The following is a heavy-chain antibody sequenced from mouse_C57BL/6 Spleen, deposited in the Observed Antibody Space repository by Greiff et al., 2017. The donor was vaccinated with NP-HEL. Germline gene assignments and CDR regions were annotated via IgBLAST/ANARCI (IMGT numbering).Heavy chain of an antibody. J-gene: IGHJ3*01. Sequence: VQLQQSGAELVKPGASVKISCKASGYAFSSYWMNWVQQRPGKGLEWIGQIYPGDGDTNYNGKFKGKATLTADKPSSTAYMQLSSLTSEDSAVYFCASGGAYWGQGTLVTVSA. CDR2: IYPGDGDT. CDR3: ASGGAY. V-gene: IGHV1-80*01. CDR1: GYAFSSYW.